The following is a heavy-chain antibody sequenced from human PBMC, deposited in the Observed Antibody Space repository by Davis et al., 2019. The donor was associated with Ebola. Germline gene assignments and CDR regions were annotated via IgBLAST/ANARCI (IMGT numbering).Heavy chain of an antibody. J-gene: IGHJ4*02. V-gene: IGHV3-53*05. D-gene: IGHD6-19*01. CDR3: PTTQWLREFDN. CDR1: GFTVSSNH. Sequence: GGSLRLSCAASGFTVSSNHMSWVRQAPGKGLEWVSAIYDHSTAYADSVRGRFIISRDKSNNTLYLEMNSLRVDDTAVYHCPTTQWLREFDNWGQGTLVTVSS. CDR2: IYDHST.